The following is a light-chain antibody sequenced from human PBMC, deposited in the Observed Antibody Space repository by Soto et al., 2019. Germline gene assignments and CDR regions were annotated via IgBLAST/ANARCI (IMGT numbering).Light chain of an antibody. J-gene: IGLJ7*01. CDR1: SSNIGNNY. CDR2: DNN. Sequence: QSVLTQPPSLSAAPGQTVTISCSGGSSNIGNNYVSWYQQVAGTTPKLLIFDNNKRPSGIPDRFSGSKSGTSATLGIAGFQTGDAADYYCATWDSSLSAWLFGGGTQLTVL. V-gene: IGLV1-51*01. CDR3: ATWDSSLSAWL.